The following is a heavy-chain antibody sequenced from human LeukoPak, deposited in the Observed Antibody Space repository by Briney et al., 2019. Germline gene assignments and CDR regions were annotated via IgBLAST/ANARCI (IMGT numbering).Heavy chain of an antibody. CDR1: GGTFSNAG. CDR2: IIPVFGTP. V-gene: IGHV1-69*06. CDR3: ARERLARFPYFDY. D-gene: IGHD3-3*01. J-gene: IGHJ4*02. Sequence: SVKVSCKTSGGTFSNAGISWVRLAPGQGPEWMGGIIPVFGTPNYAQKFQGRLTITADRSTTTAYMELSSLTSDDTAVYYCARERLARFPYFDYWGQGTLVA.